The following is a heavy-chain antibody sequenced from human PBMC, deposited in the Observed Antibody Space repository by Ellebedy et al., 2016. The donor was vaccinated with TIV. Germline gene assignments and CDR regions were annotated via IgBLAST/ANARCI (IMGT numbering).Heavy chain of an antibody. CDR3: ARRIAAAGFIGSYYYYMDV. CDR2: IYHSGST. J-gene: IGHJ6*03. V-gene: IGHV4-4*02. D-gene: IGHD6-13*01. Sequence: MPSETLSLICAVSGGSISSSNWWNWVRQPPGKGLEWIGKIYHSGSTNYNPSLKSRVTISVDKSKNQFSLKLSSVTAADTAVYYCARRIAAAGFIGSYYYYMDVWGKGTTVTVSS. CDR1: GGSISSSNW.